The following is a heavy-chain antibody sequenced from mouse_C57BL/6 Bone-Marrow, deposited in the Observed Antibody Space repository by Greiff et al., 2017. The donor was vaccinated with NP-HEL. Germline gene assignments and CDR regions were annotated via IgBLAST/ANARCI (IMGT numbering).Heavy chain of an antibody. Sequence: LVESGASVKISCKASGYAFSSSWMNWVKQRPGKGLEWIGRIYPGDGDTNYNGKFKGKATLTADKSSSTAYMQLSSLTSEDSAVYFCARGIYYDYEGVHYYAMDYWGQGTSVTVSS. CDR3: ARGIYYDYEGVHYYAMDY. CDR1: GYAFSSSW. J-gene: IGHJ4*01. CDR2: IYPGDGDT. V-gene: IGHV1-82*01. D-gene: IGHD2-4*01.